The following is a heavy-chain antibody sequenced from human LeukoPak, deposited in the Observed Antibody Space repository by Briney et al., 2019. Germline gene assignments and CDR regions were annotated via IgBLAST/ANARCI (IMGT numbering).Heavy chain of an antibody. Sequence: GGSLRLSCAGSGFTFSSYEMNWVRQAPGKGLEWVSYISSSGSTIYYADSVKGRFTISRDNAKNSLYLHMNSLRAEDTAVYYCAGLSGYRYFDCWGQGTLVTVSS. CDR3: AGLSGYRYFDC. CDR1: GFTFSSYE. CDR2: ISSSGSTI. J-gene: IGHJ4*02. V-gene: IGHV3-48*03. D-gene: IGHD3-3*01.